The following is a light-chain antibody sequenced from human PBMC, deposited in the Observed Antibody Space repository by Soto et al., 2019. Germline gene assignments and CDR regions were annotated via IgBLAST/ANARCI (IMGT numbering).Light chain of an antibody. CDR1: SSDDGAYNY. CDR3: SSYTSGSTWV. Sequence: QSALTQPASVSGSPGQSITISCTGTSSDDGAYNYVSWYQQHPGKAPKLMIYEVSNRPSGVSNRFSGSKSGNTASLTISGLQAEDEADYYCSSYTSGSTWVFGGGTKVTVL. CDR2: EVS. V-gene: IGLV2-14*01. J-gene: IGLJ3*02.